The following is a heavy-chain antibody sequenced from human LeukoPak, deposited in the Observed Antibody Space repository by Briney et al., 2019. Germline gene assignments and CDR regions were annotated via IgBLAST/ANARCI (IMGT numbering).Heavy chain of an antibody. CDR3: ARAGGGYIVVVPAAFDY. D-gene: IGHD2-2*01. V-gene: IGHV3-48*03. CDR2: ISSSGSTI. CDR1: GFTFSSYE. J-gene: IGHJ4*02. Sequence: GGSLRLSCAASGFTFSSYEMNWVRQAPGKGLEWVSYISSSGSTIYYADSVKGRFTISRDNAKNSPYLQMNSLRAEDTAVYYCARAGGGYIVVVPAAFDYWGQGTLVTVSS.